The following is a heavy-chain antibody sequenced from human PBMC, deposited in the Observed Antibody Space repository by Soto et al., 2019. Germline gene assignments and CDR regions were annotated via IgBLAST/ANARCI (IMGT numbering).Heavy chain of an antibody. CDR1: GFIFSDYS. CDR3: ASLYSESRRPTKYRAFDF. V-gene: IGHV3-7*01. CDR2: IKQDGGGE. D-gene: IGHD3-22*01. J-gene: IGHJ3*01. Sequence: GGSLRLSCAASGFIFSDYSMSWVRQCPGKGLEGVANIKQDGGGEDYVDSVKGRLTISRDNAKNSLYLQMNSLRAEDTAVYYCASLYSESRRPTKYRAFDFWGQGTMLNVSS.